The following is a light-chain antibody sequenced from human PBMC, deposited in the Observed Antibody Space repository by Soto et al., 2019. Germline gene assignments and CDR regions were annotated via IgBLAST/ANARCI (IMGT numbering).Light chain of an antibody. J-gene: IGKJ4*01. CDR1: QSVRSY. CDR3: QQRSNWPST. V-gene: IGKV3-11*01. CDR2: DAF. Sequence: EIVLTQSPVTLSLSPGERATLSCRASQSVRSYLAWYQQKPGQAPRLLIYDAFKRATGIPARFSGSGSGTDFTLTINSLEPEDFAVYYCQQRSNWPSTFGGGTKVEIK.